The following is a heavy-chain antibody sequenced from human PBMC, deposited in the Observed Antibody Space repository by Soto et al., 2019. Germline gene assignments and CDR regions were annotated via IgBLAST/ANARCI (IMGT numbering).Heavy chain of an antibody. CDR3: AQGGFWVHYDMDV. CDR1: GSNFDSYA. J-gene: IGHJ6*02. CDR2: ISRDGGTT. D-gene: IGHD3-16*01. Sequence: EVQLLESGGGLVQPGGSLRLSCAASGSNFDSYAMNWVRQAPGKGLEWVSAISRDGGTTFYADSVKGRFTISRDNSENTLYMEMNSMRVEDTAVYYCAQGGFWVHYDMDVWGQGTTVTVSS. V-gene: IGHV3-23*01.